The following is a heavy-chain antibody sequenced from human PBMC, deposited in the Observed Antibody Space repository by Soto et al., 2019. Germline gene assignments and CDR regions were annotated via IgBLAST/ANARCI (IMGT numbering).Heavy chain of an antibody. CDR3: ARDRQSGHPRGGMEV. Sequence: PXRALRRSGAASGFTFSSYTMNWVRQAPGKGLEWVSAISGTGYNTYYADSLKGRFTISRDNSKSTLSLQMNSLRAEDTAVYYCARDRQSGHPRGGMEVWGQGTTVTVS. J-gene: IGHJ6*02. CDR1: GFTFSSYT. V-gene: IGHV3-23*01. CDR2: ISGTGYNT. D-gene: IGHD3-10*01.